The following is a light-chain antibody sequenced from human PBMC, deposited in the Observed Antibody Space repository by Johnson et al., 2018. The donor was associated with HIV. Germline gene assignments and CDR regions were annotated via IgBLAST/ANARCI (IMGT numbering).Light chain of an antibody. Sequence: QSVLTQPPSVSAAPGQKVTISCSGSSSNIGNNYVSWYQQLPGTAPKLLIYENNKRPSGIPDRFSASQSGPSATLGITGLQTGDEADYYCGTWDSSLSAGGVFGTGTKVTVL. CDR1: SSNIGNNY. V-gene: IGLV1-51*02. J-gene: IGLJ1*01. CDR3: GTWDSSLSAGGV. CDR2: ENN.